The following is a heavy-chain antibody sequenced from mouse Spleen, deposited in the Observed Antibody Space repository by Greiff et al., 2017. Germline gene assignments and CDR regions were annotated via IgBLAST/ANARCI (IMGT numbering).Heavy chain of an antibody. D-gene: IGHD1-1*02. Sequence: QVQLQQSGAELVMPGASVKLSCKASGYTFTSYWMHWVKQRPGQGLEWIGEIDPSDSYTNYNQKFKGKATLTVDKSSSTAYMQLSSLTSEDSAVYYCARRTWYTGNYFDYWGQGTTLTVSS. J-gene: IGHJ2*01. CDR3: ARRTWYTGNYFDY. V-gene: IGHV1-69*01. CDR1: GYTFTSYW. CDR2: IDPSDSYT.